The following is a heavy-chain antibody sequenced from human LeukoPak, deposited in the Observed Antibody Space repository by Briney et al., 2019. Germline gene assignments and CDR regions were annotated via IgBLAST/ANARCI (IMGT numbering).Heavy chain of an antibody. V-gene: IGHV4-34*01. J-gene: IGHJ3*02. Sequence: SETLSLTCAVYGGSFSGYYWSWIRQPPGKGLEWIGEINHSGSTNHNPSLKSRVTISVDTSKNQFSLKLSSVTAADTAVYYCARIGDDSSGYYLSPLAFDIWGQGTMVTVSS. CDR2: INHSGST. D-gene: IGHD3-22*01. CDR1: GGSFSGYY. CDR3: ARIGDDSSGYYLSPLAFDI.